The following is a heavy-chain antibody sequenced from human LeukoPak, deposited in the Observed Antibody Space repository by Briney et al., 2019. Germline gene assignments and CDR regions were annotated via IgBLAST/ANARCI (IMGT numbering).Heavy chain of an antibody. CDR2: ISTSTTYI. CDR3: ATSGDYGWFDH. CDR1: GFTFSRYT. D-gene: IGHD4-17*01. V-gene: IGHV3-21*01. Sequence: GGSLRLSCSASGFTFSRYTMNWVRQAPGKGLEGVSSISTSTTYIYYADSVEGRFTISRDSAKSSLYLQMNSLRAEDTAVYYCATSGDYGWFDHWGQGTLVTVSS. J-gene: IGHJ5*02.